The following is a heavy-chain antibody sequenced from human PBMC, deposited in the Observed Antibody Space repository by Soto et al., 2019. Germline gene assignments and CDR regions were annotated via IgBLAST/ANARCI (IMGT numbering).Heavy chain of an antibody. D-gene: IGHD4-4*01. CDR3: AYSTAHARFDY. V-gene: IGHV3-23*01. J-gene: IGHJ4*02. CDR2: ISGSGSST. CDR1: GFTFTAYG. Sequence: PGGSLRLSCAASGFTFTAYGMTWVRQAPGKGLEWVSGISGSGSSTYYAASVKGRFTISRDNSRNTFYLQILSLRAEDTAVYYCAYSTAHARFDYWGQGTLVTVSS.